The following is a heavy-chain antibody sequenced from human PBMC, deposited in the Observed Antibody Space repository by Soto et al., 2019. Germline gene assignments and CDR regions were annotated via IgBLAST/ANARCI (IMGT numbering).Heavy chain of an antibody. J-gene: IGHJ3*02. CDR3: ARDLFEAARRGEYAFDI. Sequence: PGGSLRLSCAASAFTFSSYWMSWVRQAPGKXLEWVANIKQDGSEKYYVDSVKGRFTISRDNAKNSLYPQMNSLRAEDTAVYYCARDLFEAARRGEYAFDIWGQGSMVTVSS. V-gene: IGHV3-7*03. D-gene: IGHD3-16*01. CDR2: IKQDGSEK. CDR1: AFTFSSYW.